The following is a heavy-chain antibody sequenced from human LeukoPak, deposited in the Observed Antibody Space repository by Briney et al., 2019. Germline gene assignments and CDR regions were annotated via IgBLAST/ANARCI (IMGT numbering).Heavy chain of an antibody. CDR2: INPNSGGT. J-gene: IGHJ4*02. D-gene: IGHD4-17*01. CDR1: GYTFTGYY. V-gene: IGHV1-2*02. CDR3: ARAMRRGLFRL. Sequence: ASVKVSCKASGYTFTGYYMHWVRQAPGQGFEWMGWINPNSGGTSYAQKFQGRVTMTRDTSISTAYMELSRLRSDDTAVYCCARAMRRGLFRLWGQGTLVTVSS.